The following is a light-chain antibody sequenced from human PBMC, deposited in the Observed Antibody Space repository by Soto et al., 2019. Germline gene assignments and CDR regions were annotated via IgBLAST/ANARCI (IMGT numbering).Light chain of an antibody. V-gene: IGKV1-33*01. Sequence: DIQMTQSPSSLSASVGDRVTITCQASQDISNYLNWYQQKPGKAPKLLIYDASKLETVVPSRFSGSGSGTHFTCTISILQPEHIATCCCQPYDNLPYTFGQATQRDIK. J-gene: IGKJ2*01. CDR1: QDISNY. CDR2: DAS. CDR3: QPYDNLPYT.